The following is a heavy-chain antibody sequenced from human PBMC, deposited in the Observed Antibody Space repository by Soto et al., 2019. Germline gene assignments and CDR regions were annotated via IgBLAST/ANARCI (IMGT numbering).Heavy chain of an antibody. CDR2: IYYSGST. D-gene: IGHD3-10*01. J-gene: IGHJ6*02. CDR1: GGSISSSSYY. Sequence: SETLSLTCTVSGGSISSSSYYWGWIRQPPGKGLEWIGSIYYSGSTYYNPSLKSRVTISVDTSKNQFSLKLSSVTAADTAVYYCASLAMVRGVMDVWGQGTTVTVSS. V-gene: IGHV4-39*01. CDR3: ASLAMVRGVMDV.